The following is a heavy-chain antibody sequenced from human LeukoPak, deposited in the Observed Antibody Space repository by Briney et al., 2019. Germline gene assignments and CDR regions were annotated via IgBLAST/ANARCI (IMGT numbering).Heavy chain of an antibody. J-gene: IGHJ6*03. CDR3: ARRPTSRQYDSSGYSSGYYYMDV. D-gene: IGHD3-22*01. Sequence: PSETLSLTCTVSGGSISSSSYYWGWIRQPPGKGLEWIGSIYYSGSTYYNPSLRSRVTISVDTSKNQFSLKLSSVTAADTAVYYCARRPTSRQYDSSGYSSGYYYMDVWGKGTTVTVSS. CDR2: IYYSGST. CDR1: GGSISSSSYY. V-gene: IGHV4-39*01.